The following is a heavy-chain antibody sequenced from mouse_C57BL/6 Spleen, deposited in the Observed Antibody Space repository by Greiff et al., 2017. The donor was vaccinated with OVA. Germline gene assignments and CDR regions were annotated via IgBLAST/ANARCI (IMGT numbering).Heavy chain of an antibody. J-gene: IGHJ2*01. CDR3: ARSYGSRNFYY. CDR1: GFNIKDYY. D-gene: IGHD1-1*01. CDR2: IDPEDGET. Sequence: EVQLQQSGAELVKPGASVKLSCTASGFNIKDYYMHWVKQRTEQGLAWIGRIDPEDGETKSAPKLQGKATITADTSSNTADLQLSSLTSGDTSVYYCARSYGSRNFYYWGQGTTLTVAS. V-gene: IGHV14-2*01.